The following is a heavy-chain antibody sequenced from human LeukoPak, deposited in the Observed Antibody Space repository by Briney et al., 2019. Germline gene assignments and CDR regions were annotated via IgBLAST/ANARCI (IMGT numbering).Heavy chain of an antibody. CDR2: ISSSSSYI. CDR1: GFTFSSYS. V-gene: IGHV3-21*01. D-gene: IGHD2-21*02. J-gene: IGHJ4*02. CDR3: AILDVVVTASFDY. Sequence: PGGSLRLSCAASGFTFSSYSMNWVRQAPGKGLEWVSSISSSSSYIYYADSVKGRFTISRDNAKNSLYLQMNSPRAEDTAVYYCAILDVVVTASFDYWGQGTLVTVSS.